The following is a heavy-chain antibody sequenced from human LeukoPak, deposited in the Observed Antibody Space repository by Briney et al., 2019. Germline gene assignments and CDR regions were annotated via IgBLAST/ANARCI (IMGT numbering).Heavy chain of an antibody. D-gene: IGHD2-2*02. CDR3: AKDLYDGSGDY. V-gene: IGHV3-74*01. CDR1: GFTFSSYW. Sequence: PGGSLRLSCAASGFTFSSYWMHWVRQDPGKGLVWVGFINSDGSTTNYADSVRGRFTISRDTAKNALYLQMNRLRAEDTDVYYCAKDLYDGSGDYWGQGTLVTVSS. J-gene: IGHJ4*02. CDR2: INSDGSTT.